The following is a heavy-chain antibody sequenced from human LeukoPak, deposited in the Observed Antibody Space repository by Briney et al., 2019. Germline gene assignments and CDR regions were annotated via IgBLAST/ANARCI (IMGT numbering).Heavy chain of an antibody. CDR1: GGSISPYH. V-gene: IGHV4-59*12. CDR3: ARASSSSYYYYGMDV. CDR2: IYYSGIT. D-gene: IGHD6-13*01. J-gene: IGHJ6*02. Sequence: SETLSLTCTVSGGSISPYHWSWIRQPPGKGLEWIGYIYYSGITDYNPSLKSRVTISVDTSKNQFSLNLSSVTAADTAVYYCARASSSSYYYYGMDVWGQGTTVTVSS.